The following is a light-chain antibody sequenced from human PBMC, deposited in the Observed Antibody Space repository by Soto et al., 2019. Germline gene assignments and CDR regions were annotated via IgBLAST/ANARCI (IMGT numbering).Light chain of an antibody. CDR3: MQALQTPIT. CDR1: QSLLHSNGNNY. V-gene: IGKV2-28*01. Sequence: EIVMTQSPLSLPVTPGEPASISCRSSQSLLHSNGNNYLEWYLQKPGQSPQLLIYLGSNRASGVPDRFSGSGSGTDFTLKISRVEAADVGVYYCMQALQTPITFGQGTRLEIK. CDR2: LGS. J-gene: IGKJ5*01.